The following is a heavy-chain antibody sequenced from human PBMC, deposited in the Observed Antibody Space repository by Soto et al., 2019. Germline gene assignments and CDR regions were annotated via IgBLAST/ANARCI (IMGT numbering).Heavy chain of an antibody. CDR2: VYWDDDK. CDR1: GLSLSTIGEG. V-gene: IGHV2-5*02. Sequence: QITLKESGPTLVKPTQTLTLTCTFSGLSLSTIGEGVGWIRQPPGKALEWLALVYWDDDKRYSPSLKSRLTITKDTSVNHVVLTMTNMGPVDTATYYCVQTRSGGDCLQSYSSHSYYGLDVWGHGTTVTVSS. J-gene: IGHJ6*02. D-gene: IGHD2-21*02. CDR3: VQTRSGGDCLQSYSSHSYYGLDV.